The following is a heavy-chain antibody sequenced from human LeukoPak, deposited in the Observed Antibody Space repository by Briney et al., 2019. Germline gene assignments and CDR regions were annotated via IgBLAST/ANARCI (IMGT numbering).Heavy chain of an antibody. D-gene: IGHD6-19*01. Sequence: SVKVSCKASGGTFSSYAISWVRQAPGQGLEWMGGIIPIFGTADYAQKFQGRVTITADESTSTAYMELSSLRSEDTAVYYCARGRGAVAGTWYYGMDVWGKGTTVTVSS. CDR2: IIPIFGTA. CDR3: ARGRGAVAGTWYYGMDV. J-gene: IGHJ6*04. V-gene: IGHV1-69*01. CDR1: GGTFSSYA.